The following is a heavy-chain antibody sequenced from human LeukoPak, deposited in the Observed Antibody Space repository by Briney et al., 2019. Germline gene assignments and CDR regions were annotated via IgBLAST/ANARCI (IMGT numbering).Heavy chain of an antibody. CDR1: GFTFSNAW. J-gene: IGHJ2*01. CDR2: INHSGST. Sequence: GSLRLSCASSGFTFSNAWMNWIRQPPGKGLEWIGEINHSGSTNYNPSLKSRVTISVDTSKNQFSLKPSSVTAADTAVYYCARDVDTAKGGHQEYRAFDLWGRGTLVTVSS. V-gene: IGHV4-34*01. D-gene: IGHD5-18*01. CDR3: ARDVDTAKGGHQEYRAFDL.